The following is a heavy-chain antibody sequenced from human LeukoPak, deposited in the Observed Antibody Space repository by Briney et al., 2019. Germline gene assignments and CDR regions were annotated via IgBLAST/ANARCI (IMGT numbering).Heavy chain of an antibody. D-gene: IGHD3-10*01. CDR2: ISGSGGST. CDR3: AKTYGSGSYQPYFDY. Sequence: PGGSLRLSCAASGFTFSSYAMSWVRQAPGKGLEWVSAISGSGGSTYYADSVKGRFTISRDNSKNTLYLQMNSLRAEDTAVYYCAKTYGSGSYQPYFDYWGQGTLVNVSS. V-gene: IGHV3-23*01. J-gene: IGHJ4*02. CDR1: GFTFSSYA.